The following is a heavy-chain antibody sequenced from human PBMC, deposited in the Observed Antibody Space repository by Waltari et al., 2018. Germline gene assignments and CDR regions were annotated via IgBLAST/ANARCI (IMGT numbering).Heavy chain of an antibody. CDR3: ARGVGGDFWSGYYRFDY. D-gene: IGHD3-3*01. V-gene: IGHV4-38-2*01. CDR2: IYHSGST. Sequence: QVQLQESGPGLVKPSETLSLTCAVSGYSISSGYYWGWIRQPPGKGLEWIGSIYHSGSTYYNPSLKSRVTISVDTSKNQFSLKLSSVTAADTAVYYCARGVGGDFWSGYYRFDYWGQGTLVTVSS. J-gene: IGHJ4*02. CDR1: GYSISSGYY.